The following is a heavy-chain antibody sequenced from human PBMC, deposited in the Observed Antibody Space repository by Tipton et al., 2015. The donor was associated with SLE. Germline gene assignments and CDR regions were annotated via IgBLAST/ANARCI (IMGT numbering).Heavy chain of an antibody. V-gene: IGHV4-39*01. J-gene: IGHJ5*02. CDR3: VGWLDGNWFDP. Sequence: TLSLTCTVSGDSITTNRYFWGWIRQPPGKRLEWIGSIYVTGTTDYSPSLKSRVTMSIDTSKMQFSLSLEVKSVTAADTAVYYCVGWLDGNWFDPRGQGTLVTVSS. CDR2: IYVTGTT. CDR1: GDSITTNRYF. D-gene: IGHD6-19*01.